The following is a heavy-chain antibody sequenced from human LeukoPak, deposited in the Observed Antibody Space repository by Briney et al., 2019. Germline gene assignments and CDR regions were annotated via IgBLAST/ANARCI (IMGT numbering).Heavy chain of an antibody. D-gene: IGHD2-15*01. Sequence: ASVKVSCKASGYTFTGYYMHWVRQAPGQGLEWMGWINPNSGGTNYAQKFQGRVTMTRDTSISTAYMELSRLRSDDTAVYYCARDRGRYCSGGSCYGPMHYYYYMDVWGKGTTVTVSS. J-gene: IGHJ6*03. V-gene: IGHV1-2*02. CDR3: ARDRGRYCSGGSCYGPMHYYYYMDV. CDR1: GYTFTGYY. CDR2: INPNSGGT.